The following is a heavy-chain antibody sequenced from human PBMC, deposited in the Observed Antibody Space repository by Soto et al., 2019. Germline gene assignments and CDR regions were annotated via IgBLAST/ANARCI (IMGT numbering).Heavy chain of an antibody. Sequence: SVKVSCKASGGTFSSYAISWVRQAPGQGLEWMGGIIPMFGTATHTQNFQGRLTITADESTSTAYMELSSLRSEDTAVYFCARSVGVTTLSYLDYWGQGTLVTVSS. J-gene: IGHJ4*02. V-gene: IGHV1-69*13. CDR3: ARSVGVTTLSYLDY. D-gene: IGHD1-26*01. CDR1: GGTFSSYA. CDR2: IIPMFGTA.